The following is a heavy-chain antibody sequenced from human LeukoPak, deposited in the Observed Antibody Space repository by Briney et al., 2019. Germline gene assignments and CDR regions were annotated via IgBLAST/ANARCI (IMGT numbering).Heavy chain of an antibody. Sequence: GSLSLSCAASGFTFSTFAMIWVRQPPGKGLEWVSSIFPSGGEIHYADSVRGRFTISRDNSKSTLSLQMNSLRAEDTAIYYCATYRQVLLPFESWGQGTLVTVSS. V-gene: IGHV3-23*01. D-gene: IGHD2-8*02. J-gene: IGHJ4*02. CDR1: GFTFSTFA. CDR2: IFPSGGEI. CDR3: ATYRQVLLPFES.